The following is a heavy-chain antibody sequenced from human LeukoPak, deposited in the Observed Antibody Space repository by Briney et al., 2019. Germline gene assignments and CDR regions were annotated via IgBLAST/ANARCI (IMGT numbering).Heavy chain of an antibody. Sequence: GASVEVSCTASGYIFIDYYIHWVRQAPGQGLEWMGWINPDGGGTAYGEKFQDRVNITADTTINTVYMELSSLRSDDSAIYYCARGAKGHWGQGTLVTVSS. V-gene: IGHV1-2*02. CDR2: INPDGGGT. CDR1: GYIFIDYY. J-gene: IGHJ4*02. CDR3: ARGAKGH.